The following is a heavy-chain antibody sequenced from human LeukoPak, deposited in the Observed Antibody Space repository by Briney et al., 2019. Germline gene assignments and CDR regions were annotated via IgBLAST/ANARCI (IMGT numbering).Heavy chain of an antibody. D-gene: IGHD3-22*01. CDR2: ISGSGGNT. V-gene: IGHV3-23*01. CDR1: GFTFSSYS. CDR3: AKDMALGGYYDSSGYYCPDY. J-gene: IGHJ4*02. Sequence: PGGSLRLSCAASGFTFSSYSMNWVRQAPGKGLEWVSVISGSGGNTYYADSVKGRFTISRDNSKNTLYLQMNSLRAEDTAVYYCAKDMALGGYYDSSGYYCPDYWGQGTLVTVSS.